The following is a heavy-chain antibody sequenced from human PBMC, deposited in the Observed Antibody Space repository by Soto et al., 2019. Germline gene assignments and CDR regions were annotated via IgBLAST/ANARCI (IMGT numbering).Heavy chain of an antibody. J-gene: IGHJ4*02. D-gene: IGHD5-18*01. CDR1: GYTFTSYG. CDR3: ARESRETRAMSVATFEF. V-gene: IGHV1-18*01. Sequence: GASVKVACKASGYTFTSYGISWVRQAPGQGLEWMGWISAYNGNTNYAQKLQGRVTMTTDTSTSTAYMELRSLRSEDTAVYYCARESRETRAMSVATFEFWGQGTLVTVSS. CDR2: ISAYNGNT.